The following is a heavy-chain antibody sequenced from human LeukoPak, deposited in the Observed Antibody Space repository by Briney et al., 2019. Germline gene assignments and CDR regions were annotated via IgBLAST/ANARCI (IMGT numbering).Heavy chain of an antibody. CDR2: IYHSGST. V-gene: IGHV4-38-2*02. Sequence: SETLSLTCTVSGYSISSGYYWGWIRQPPGKGLEWIGSIYHSGSTYYNPSLKSRVTISVDTSKNQFSLKLSSVTAADTAVYYCAVRYYDILTGYRPFDYWGQGTLVTVSS. CDR1: GYSISSGYY. J-gene: IGHJ4*02. CDR3: AVRYYDILTGYRPFDY. D-gene: IGHD3-9*01.